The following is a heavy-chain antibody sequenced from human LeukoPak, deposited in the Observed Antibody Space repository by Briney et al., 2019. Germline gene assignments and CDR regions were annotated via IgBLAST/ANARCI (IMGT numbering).Heavy chain of an antibody. CDR3: ARDIPRGARYLDL. V-gene: IGHV3-7*01. J-gene: IGHJ5*02. Sequence: GGSLRLPCAASGFTFSSYWMTWVRQAPGKGLEWVANIDQDESEKNYVDSVKGRFTISRDNGKNSLYLQMNSLRVGDTAVYYCARDIPRGARYLDLWGQGALVTVSS. CDR1: GFTFSSYW. D-gene: IGHD1-14*01. CDR2: IDQDESEK.